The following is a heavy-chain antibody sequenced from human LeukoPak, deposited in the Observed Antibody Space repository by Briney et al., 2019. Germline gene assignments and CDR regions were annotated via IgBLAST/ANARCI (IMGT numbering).Heavy chain of an antibody. CDR3: AKDLMGYYDILTGYMGFDY. J-gene: IGHJ4*02. CDR1: GFTFSTYS. Sequence: GGSLRLSCAASGFTFSTYSMNWVRQAPGKGLEWVSGISGSGGTTYYADSVKGRFTISRDNSKNTLYLQMNSLRADDTAVYYCAKDLMGYYDILTGYMGFDYWGQGTLVTVSS. CDR2: ISGSGGTT. V-gene: IGHV3-23*01. D-gene: IGHD3-9*01.